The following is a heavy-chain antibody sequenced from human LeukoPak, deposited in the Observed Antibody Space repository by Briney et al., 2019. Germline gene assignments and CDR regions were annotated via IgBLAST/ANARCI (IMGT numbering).Heavy chain of an antibody. CDR3: AYSSSYTRQIDY. CDR2: ISGSGGST. D-gene: IGHD6-13*01. CDR1: GFTFTNYA. Sequence: GGSLRLPCAASGFTFTNYAMSWVRQAPGKGLEWVSSISGSGGSTCYADSVKGRITISRDNSKNTLSLQMNSLRAEDTAIYYCAYSSSYTRQIDYWGQGTLVTVSS. V-gene: IGHV3-23*01. J-gene: IGHJ4*02.